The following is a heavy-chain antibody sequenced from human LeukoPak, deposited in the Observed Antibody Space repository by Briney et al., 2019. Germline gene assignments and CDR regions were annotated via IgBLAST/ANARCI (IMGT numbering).Heavy chain of an antibody. J-gene: IGHJ4*02. D-gene: IGHD6-19*01. V-gene: IGHV4-39*07. CDR1: GGSISSTNYY. CDR3: ARGTGYSSGCPDY. Sequence: PSETLSLTCTVSGGSISSTNYYWSWIRQPPGKGLEWIGSVGSTYYNPSLKSRVTISVDTSKNQFSLKLSSVTAADTAVYYCARGTGYSSGCPDYWGQGTLVTVSS. CDR2: VGST.